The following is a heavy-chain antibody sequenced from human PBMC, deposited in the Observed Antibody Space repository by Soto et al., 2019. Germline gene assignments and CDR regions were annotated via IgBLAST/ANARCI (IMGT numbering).Heavy chain of an antibody. V-gene: IGHV1-46*01. J-gene: IGHJ5*02. CDR1: GNTFRSYY. Sequence: ASVKVSCKASGNTFRSYYMHWVRQAPGQGLEWMGIINPSGGSTNYAQKFQGRVTMTRDTSASTVYMELSSLRSEDTDVYYCARVERSSYDGSHTWIDPWGQGTLVTVSS. D-gene: IGHD3-10*01. CDR2: INPSGGST. CDR3: ARVERSSYDGSHTWIDP.